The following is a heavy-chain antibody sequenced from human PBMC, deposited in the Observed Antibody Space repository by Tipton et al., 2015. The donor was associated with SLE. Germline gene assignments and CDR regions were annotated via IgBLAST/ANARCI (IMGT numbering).Heavy chain of an antibody. J-gene: IGHJ5*02. CDR1: GGSFSGYY. Sequence: TLSLTCAVYGGSFSGYYWSWIRQPPGKGLEWIGEINHSGSTNYNPSLKSRVTISVDTSKNQFSLKLSSVTAADTAVCYCATLTVTIPRWFDPWGQGTLVTVSS. CDR3: ATLTVTIPRWFDP. V-gene: IGHV4-34*01. CDR2: INHSGST. D-gene: IGHD4-17*01.